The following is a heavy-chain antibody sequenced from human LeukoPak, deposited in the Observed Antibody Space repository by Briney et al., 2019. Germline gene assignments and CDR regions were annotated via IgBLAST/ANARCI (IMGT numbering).Heavy chain of an antibody. D-gene: IGHD3-10*01. CDR1: GFTFSSNV. V-gene: IGHV3-30-3*01. CDR2: ISHDGNNK. J-gene: IGHJ4*02. Sequence: PGGSLRLSCAASGFTFSSNVMHWVRQAPGKGLEWVAAISHDGNNKYYADSVRGRFTISRDNSKNTLYLQMNSLRADDTAVYYCERADTISGSYWGQGTLVTVSS. CDR3: ERADTISGSY.